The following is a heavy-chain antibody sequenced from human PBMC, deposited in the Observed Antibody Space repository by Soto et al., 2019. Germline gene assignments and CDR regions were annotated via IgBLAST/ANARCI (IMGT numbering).Heavy chain of an antibody. V-gene: IGHV2-5*01. J-gene: IGHJ3*02. CDR3: AHKLPVTTSAFDI. CDR1: GFSLNTSGVG. CDR2: IYWTDDK. Sequence: QITLKESGPTLVKPTQTLTLTCTFSGFSLNTSGVGVGWVRQPPGRALEWPAVIYWTDDKRYSPSLKSRLSITKDTSKNQVVLTMTNMDPMDTAIFFCAHKLPVTTSAFDIWGQGTMVTVSS. D-gene: IGHD4-17*01.